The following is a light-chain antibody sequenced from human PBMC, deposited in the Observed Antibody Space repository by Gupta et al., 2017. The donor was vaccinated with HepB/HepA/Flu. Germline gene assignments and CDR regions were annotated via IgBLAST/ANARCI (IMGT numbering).Light chain of an antibody. CDR3: QHRSSWPLT. CDR2: DVS. V-gene: IGKV3-11*01. Sequence: EIVLTQSPATLSLSPGERATLSCRASQSVSSYLAWYQQKPGQAPRLLIYDVSNRATGIPARFSGSGSGTXFTLTIXSLEPEDIAVYYCQHRSSWPLTFGXGTKVEI. CDR1: QSVSSY. J-gene: IGKJ4*01.